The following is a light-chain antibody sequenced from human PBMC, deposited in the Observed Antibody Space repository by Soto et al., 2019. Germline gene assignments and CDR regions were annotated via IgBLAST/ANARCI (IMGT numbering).Light chain of an antibody. Sequence: QSVLTQPPSASGSPGQSVTISCTGTSSDVSGSDYVSWYQHHPGKAPKLMIYDVSKRPSGVPDRFSGSKSGNMASLTVSGLQADDEADYYCISHVGHSNVFGTGTKLIVL. J-gene: IGLJ1*01. CDR3: ISHVGHSNV. CDR1: SSDVSGSDY. CDR2: DVS. V-gene: IGLV2-8*01.